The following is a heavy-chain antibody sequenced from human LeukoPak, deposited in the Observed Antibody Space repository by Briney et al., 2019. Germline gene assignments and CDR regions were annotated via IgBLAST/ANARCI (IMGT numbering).Heavy chain of an antibody. J-gene: IGHJ4*02. D-gene: IGHD3-10*01. V-gene: IGHV4-61*01. CDR2: IYYSGRI. CDR1: GGSVSSGSYY. Sequence: SETLSLTCTVSGGSVSSGSYYWSWIRQPPGKGLEWIGYIYYSGRINYNPSLKSRVTISVDTSKNQFSLKLSSVTAADTAVYYCARGRSPLRFGELLNYYFDYWGQGTLVTVSS. CDR3: ARGRSPLRFGELLNYYFDY.